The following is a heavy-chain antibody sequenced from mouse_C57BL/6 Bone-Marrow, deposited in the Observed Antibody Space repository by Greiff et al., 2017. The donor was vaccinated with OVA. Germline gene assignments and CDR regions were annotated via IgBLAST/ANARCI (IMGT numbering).Heavy chain of an antibody. V-gene: IGHV1-18*01. CDR2: INPNNGGT. Sequence: EVKLQQSGPELVKPGASVKIPCKASGYTFTDYNMDWVKQSHGKSLEWIGDINPNNGGTIYNQKFKGKATLTVDKSSSTAYMELRSLTSEDTAVYYCARTLITTVVERGYYYAMDYWGQGTSVTVSS. D-gene: IGHD1-1*01. CDR3: ARTLITTVVERGYYYAMDY. J-gene: IGHJ4*01. CDR1: GYTFTDYN.